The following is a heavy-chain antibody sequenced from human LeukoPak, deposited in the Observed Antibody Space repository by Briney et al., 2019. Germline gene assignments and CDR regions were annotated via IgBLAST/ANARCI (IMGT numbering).Heavy chain of an antibody. Sequence: PGGSLRLSCAASGFTFSSYAMSWVRQAPGKGLEWVSAISGSGGSTYYADSVKGRFTISRDNSKNTLYLQMNSLRAEDTAVYYCAKLGRITMIVVVISNDAFDIWGQGTMVTVSS. CDR3: AKLGRITMIVVVISNDAFDI. CDR1: GFTFSSYA. J-gene: IGHJ3*02. D-gene: IGHD3-22*01. V-gene: IGHV3-23*01. CDR2: ISGSGGST.